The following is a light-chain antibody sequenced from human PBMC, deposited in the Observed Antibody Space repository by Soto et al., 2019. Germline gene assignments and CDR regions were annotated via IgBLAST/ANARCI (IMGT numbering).Light chain of an antibody. CDR2: AAT. J-gene: IGKJ4*01. CDR1: QSIRTY. V-gene: IGKV1-39*01. Sequence: DIQMTQSPSSLSASVGDRVTITCRASQSIRTYLNWYQQAPGRAPKLVIFAATRLQSGVPSRFSGSGSGTDFTLTITSLQPEDVATYYCQPSYSTPNTFGGGTRVEIK. CDR3: QPSYSTPNT.